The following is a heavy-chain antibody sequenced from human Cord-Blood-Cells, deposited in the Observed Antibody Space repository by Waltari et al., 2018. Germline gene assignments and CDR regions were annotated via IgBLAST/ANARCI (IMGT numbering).Heavy chain of an antibody. V-gene: IGHV5-51*01. CDR3: ARTYYYDSSGYSPFDY. CDR2: IYPGDSDT. J-gene: IGHJ4*02. D-gene: IGHD3-22*01. Sequence: EVQLVQSGAEVKKPGVSLKISCKGSGYSFTSYWLGWVRQMPGKGLEWMGIIYPGDSDTRYSPSFQGQVTISADKSISTAYLQWSSLKASDTAMYYCARTYYYDSSGYSPFDYWGQGTLVTVSS. CDR1: GYSFTSYW.